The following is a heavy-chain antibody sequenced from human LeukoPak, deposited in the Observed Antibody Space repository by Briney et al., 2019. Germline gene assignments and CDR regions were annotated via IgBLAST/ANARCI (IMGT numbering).Heavy chain of an antibody. V-gene: IGHV1-18*01. CDR2: ISAYNGNT. CDR3: ARDSSSFHYFDY. D-gene: IGHD6-6*01. Sequence: ASVKVSCKAPGYTFTSYGISWVRQAPGQGLEWMGWISAYNGNTNYAQKLQGRVTMTTDTSTSTAYMELRSLRSDDTAVYYCARDSSSFHYFDYWGQGTLVTVSS. J-gene: IGHJ4*02. CDR1: GYTFTSYG.